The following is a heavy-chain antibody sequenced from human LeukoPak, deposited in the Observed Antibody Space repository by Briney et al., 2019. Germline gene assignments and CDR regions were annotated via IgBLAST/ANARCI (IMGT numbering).Heavy chain of an antibody. CDR2: INPNSGGT. J-gene: IGHJ5*02. CDR3: AKGRVVAGSKSLTYHWFDP. Sequence: VASVKVSCKASGYTFTSYYIHWVRQAPGQGLEWMGWINPNSGGTKYAQKFQGRVTMTRDTSITTAYMGLSRLRSDDTAVYYCAKGRVVAGSKSLTYHWFDPWGQGTLVTVSS. D-gene: IGHD6-19*01. V-gene: IGHV1-2*02. CDR1: GYTFTSYY.